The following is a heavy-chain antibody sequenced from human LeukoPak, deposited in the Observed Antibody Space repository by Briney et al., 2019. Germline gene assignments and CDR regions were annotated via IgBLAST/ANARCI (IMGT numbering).Heavy chain of an antibody. CDR2: VYYSGSI. CDR3: ARGNGVNWFDY. J-gene: IGHJ5*01. D-gene: IGHD1-1*01. V-gene: IGHV4-59*01. CDR1: GGSMTSYY. Sequence: SETLSLTCTVSGGSMTSYYWSWIRQPPGKGLEWIGYVYYSGSINYNPSLKSRVTISVDTSKNQFSLRLSSVTAPDTAVYYCARGNGVNWFDYWGQGTLVTVSS.